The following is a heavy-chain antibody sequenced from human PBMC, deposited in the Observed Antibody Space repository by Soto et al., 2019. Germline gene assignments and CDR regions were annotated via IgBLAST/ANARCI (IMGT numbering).Heavy chain of an antibody. V-gene: IGHV3-48*03. CDR3: ARDTGRASADL. Sequence: PGGSLRLSCVGSRFTFIYYEMNWVRQAPGKGLERVAFISHTDRLTHYPDSVRGRFTISRDNAKNSLYLHMTSLRVEDTAVYYCARDTGRASADLWGQGTLVTVSS. CDR2: ISHTDRLT. J-gene: IGHJ5*02. CDR1: RFTFIYYE. D-gene: IGHD6-13*01.